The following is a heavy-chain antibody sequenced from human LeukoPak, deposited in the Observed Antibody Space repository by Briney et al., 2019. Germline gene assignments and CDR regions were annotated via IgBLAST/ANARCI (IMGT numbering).Heavy chain of an antibody. J-gene: IGHJ4*02. CDR2: INRDGSRT. CDR1: GFTFSNYE. V-gene: IGHV3-74*01. CDR3: AKAGGYFDY. Sequence: GGSLRLSCAASGFTFSNYEMNWVRQAPGKGLVWVSHINRDGSRTTYADSVKGRFTISRDNSKNTLYLQMNSLRAEDTAVYYCAKAGGYFDYWGQGTLVTVSS. D-gene: IGHD3-22*01.